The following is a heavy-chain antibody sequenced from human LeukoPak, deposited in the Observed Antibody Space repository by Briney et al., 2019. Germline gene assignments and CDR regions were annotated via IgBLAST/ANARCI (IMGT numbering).Heavy chain of an antibody. J-gene: IGHJ4*02. D-gene: IGHD3-16*02. CDR2: IYYSGST. CDR3: ARSQYMITFGGVIVRDPRFDY. CDR1: GGSISSYY. V-gene: IGHV4-59*01. Sequence: PSETLSLTCTVSGGSISSYYWSWIRQPPGKGLEWIGYIYYSGSTNYNPSLKSRVTMSVDTSKNQFSLKLSSVTAADTAVYYCARSQYMITFGGVIVRDPRFDYWGQGTLVTVSS.